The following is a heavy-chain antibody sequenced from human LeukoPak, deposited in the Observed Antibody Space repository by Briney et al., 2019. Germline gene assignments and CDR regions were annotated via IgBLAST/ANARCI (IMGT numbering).Heavy chain of an antibody. D-gene: IGHD3-3*01. CDR3: ARDRAWNYFDY. CDR1: GFTFSRHA. J-gene: IGHJ4*02. Sequence: GGSLRLSCAPSGFTFSRHAMHWVRQAPGKGLEWVAIISNDGSRKYYAHSVEGRFTISRDNSKNTLYLQMDSLRAEDTAVYHCARDRAWNYFDYWGQGTLVTVSS. V-gene: IGHV3-30*03. CDR2: ISNDGSRK.